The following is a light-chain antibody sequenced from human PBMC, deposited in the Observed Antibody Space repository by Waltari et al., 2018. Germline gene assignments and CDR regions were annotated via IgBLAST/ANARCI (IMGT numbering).Light chain of an antibody. CDR2: LNSDGSH. CDR1: PGHSDFA. V-gene: IGLV4-69*01. CDR3: QTWGSGIVT. Sequence: QPVLTQSPSASASLGASVKLPCTLSPGHSDFAIAWHQQQPERGPRYLMKLNSDGSHTKGDEIPDRFSGSSSGAERYLTISSLQSEDEAAYYCQTWGSGIVTFGGGTQLTVL. J-gene: IGLJ2*01.